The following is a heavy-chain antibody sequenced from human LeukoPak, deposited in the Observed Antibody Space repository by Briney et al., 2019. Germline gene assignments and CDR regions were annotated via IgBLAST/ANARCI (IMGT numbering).Heavy chain of an antibody. V-gene: IGHV3-23*01. D-gene: IGHD5-12*01. CDR3: AKAYSGYDPPGMDV. J-gene: IGHJ6*02. CDR2: ISGGGGST. Sequence: GALRLSCAASGFTFSSYAMSWVRQAPGKGLEWVSAISGGGGSTYYADSVKGRFTISRDNSKNTLYLQMNSLRAEDTAVYYCAKAYSGYDPPGMDVWGQGTTVTVSS. CDR1: GFTFSSYA.